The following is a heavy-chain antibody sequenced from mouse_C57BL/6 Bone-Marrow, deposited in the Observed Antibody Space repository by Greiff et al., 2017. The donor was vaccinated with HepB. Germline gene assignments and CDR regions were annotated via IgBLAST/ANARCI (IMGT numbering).Heavy chain of an antibody. V-gene: IGHV5-4*01. D-gene: IGHD2-5*01. CDR2: ISDGGSYT. CDR1: GFTFSSYA. Sequence: EVQRVESGGGLVKPGGSLKLSCAASGFTFSSYAMSWVRQTPGKRLEWVATISDGGSYTYYPDNVKGRFTISRDNAKNNLYLQMSHLKSEDTAMYYCARDPDYSNLEGFAYWGQGTLVTVSA. CDR3: ARDPDYSNLEGFAY. J-gene: IGHJ3*01.